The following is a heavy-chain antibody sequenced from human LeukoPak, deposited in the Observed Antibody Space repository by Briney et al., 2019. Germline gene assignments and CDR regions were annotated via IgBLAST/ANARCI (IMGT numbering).Heavy chain of an antibody. D-gene: IGHD3-3*01. Sequence: SETLSLTCTVSGGSLSSSSYYWGWVRQPPGRGLEWIGSIYYSGSTYYNPSLKSRVTISVDTSKNQFSLKLSSVTAADTAVYYCARHSPYDFWSGYYQAPCFDYWGQGTLVTVSS. CDR2: IYYSGST. J-gene: IGHJ4*02. CDR3: ARHSPYDFWSGYYQAPCFDY. CDR1: GGSLSSSSYY. V-gene: IGHV4-39*01.